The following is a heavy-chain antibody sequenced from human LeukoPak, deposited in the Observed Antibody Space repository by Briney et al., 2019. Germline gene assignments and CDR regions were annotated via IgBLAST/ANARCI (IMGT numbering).Heavy chain of an antibody. CDR2: IYYSGST. D-gene: IGHD3-16*02. Sequence: SETLSLTCTVSGGSISSYYWSWIRQPPGKGLEWIGYIYYSGSTNYNPSLKSRVTISVDTSKNQFSLRLSSVTAADTAVYYCARCPLRLGELSFQFDYWGQGTLVTVSS. J-gene: IGHJ4*02. V-gene: IGHV4-59*12. CDR3: ARCPLRLGELSFQFDY. CDR1: GGSISSYY.